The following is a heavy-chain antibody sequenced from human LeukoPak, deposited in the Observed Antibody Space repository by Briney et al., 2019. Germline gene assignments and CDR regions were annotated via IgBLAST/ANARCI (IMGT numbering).Heavy chain of an antibody. V-gene: IGHV1-69*13. Sequence: ASVKVSRKASGGTFSSYAISWVRQAPGQGLEWMGGIIPIFGTANYAQKFQGRVTITADESTSTAYMELSSLRSEDTAVYYCARERYCSGGSCYLDYYGMDVWGQGTTVTVSS. CDR3: ARERYCSGGSCYLDYYGMDV. D-gene: IGHD2-15*01. CDR1: GGTFSSYA. J-gene: IGHJ6*02. CDR2: IIPIFGTA.